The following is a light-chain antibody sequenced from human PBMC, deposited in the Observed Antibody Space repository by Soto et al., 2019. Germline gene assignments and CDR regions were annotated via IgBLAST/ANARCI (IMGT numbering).Light chain of an antibody. CDR3: QTYNSAPRT. Sequence: DIPMTQSPSSLSASVGDRVTITCRASQGISNYLAWYQQKPGKVTKLLIYAASTLQSGVPSRFSGSGSGTDVTLTISRLQPEDVGTYYCQTYNSAPRTLGQGTKVAI. V-gene: IGKV1-27*01. CDR1: QGISNY. J-gene: IGKJ1*01. CDR2: AAS.